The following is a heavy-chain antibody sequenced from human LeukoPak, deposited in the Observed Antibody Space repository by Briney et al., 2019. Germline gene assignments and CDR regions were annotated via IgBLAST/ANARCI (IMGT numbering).Heavy chain of an antibody. CDR2: IYSDESTT. V-gene: IGHV3-74*01. D-gene: IGHD6-19*01. J-gene: IGHJ4*02. CDR3: GSSSGWHNVDY. Sequence: GGSLRLSCAASGFTFSSYWMHWVRQAPGKGLVWVPRIYSDESTTTYADSVKGRFTISRDNAKNTLYLQMNSLRAEDTAVYYCGSSSGWHNVDYWGQGTLVTVSS. CDR1: GFTFSSYW.